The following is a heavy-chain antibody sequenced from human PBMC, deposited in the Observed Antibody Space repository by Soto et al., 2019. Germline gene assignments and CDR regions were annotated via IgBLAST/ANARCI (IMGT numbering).Heavy chain of an antibody. CDR2: IHYSGTT. CDR3: AREGYSGSPTYDY. CDR1: GGSMRNYF. J-gene: IGHJ4*02. Sequence: SETLSLTCTVSGGSMRNYFWTWIRQPPGKGLEWIVYIHYSGTTSFFPSYNPSLRSRVTISEDTSKNQFSLKLLSVTTADTAVYYCAREGYSGSPTYDYWGQGTLVTVSS. V-gene: IGHV4-59*01. D-gene: IGHD1-26*01.